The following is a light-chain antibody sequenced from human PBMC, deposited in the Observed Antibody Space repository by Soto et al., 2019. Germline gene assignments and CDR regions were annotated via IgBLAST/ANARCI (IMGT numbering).Light chain of an antibody. CDR2: EVS. J-gene: IGLJ1*01. CDR1: SSEVGSYNL. Sequence: QSALTQPASVSGSPGQSITISCTGNSSEVGSYNLVSWYQQHPGKAPKLMIYEVSKRPSGVSNRFSGSKSGNTASLTISGLQAEDEADYYCCSYAGSSTFYVFGTGTKVTVL. V-gene: IGLV2-23*02. CDR3: CSYAGSSTFYV.